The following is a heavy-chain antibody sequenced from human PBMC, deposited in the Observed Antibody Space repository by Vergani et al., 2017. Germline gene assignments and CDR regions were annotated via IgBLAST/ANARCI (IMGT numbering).Heavy chain of an antibody. CDR1: GFTFSSYG. Sequence: QVQLVESGGGVVQPGGSLRLSCAASGFTFSSYGMHWVRQAPGKGLEWVAFIRYDGSNKYYADSVKGRFTISRDNSKNTLYLQMNSLRDEDTAVYYCAKVRPDAARWGSGSYQGGFDYWGQGTLVTVSS. V-gene: IGHV3-30*02. CDR3: AKVRPDAARWGSGSYQGGFDY. CDR2: IRYDGSNK. D-gene: IGHD1-26*01. J-gene: IGHJ4*02.